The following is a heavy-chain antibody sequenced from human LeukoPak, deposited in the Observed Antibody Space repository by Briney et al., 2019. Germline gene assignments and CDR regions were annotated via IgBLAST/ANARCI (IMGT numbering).Heavy chain of an antibody. CDR1: GFSFNDYA. CDR2: INWNSGSI. J-gene: IGHJ6*02. CDR3: AKDRLEPRDYFYGMDV. D-gene: IGHD1-14*01. Sequence: HGGSLRLSCAVSGFSFNDYAMHWVRQAPGKGLEWVSGINWNSGSIGYADSVKGRFTISRDNAKNSLYLQMKSLRTEDTALYYCAKDRLEPRDYFYGMDVWGQGTTVTVSS. V-gene: IGHV3-9*01.